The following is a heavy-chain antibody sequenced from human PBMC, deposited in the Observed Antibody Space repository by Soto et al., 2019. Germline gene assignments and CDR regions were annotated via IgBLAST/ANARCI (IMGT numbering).Heavy chain of an antibody. J-gene: IGHJ6*03. V-gene: IGHV4-59*01. Sequence: PSETLSLTCTVSGGSISSYYWSWIRQPPGKGLEWIGYIYYSGSTNYNPSLKSRVTISVGTSKNQFSLKLSSVTAADTAVYYCARETIFGVVSEPYYYYYMDVWGKGTTVTVSS. CDR3: ARETIFGVVSEPYYYYYMDV. CDR1: GGSISSYY. D-gene: IGHD3-3*01. CDR2: IYYSGST.